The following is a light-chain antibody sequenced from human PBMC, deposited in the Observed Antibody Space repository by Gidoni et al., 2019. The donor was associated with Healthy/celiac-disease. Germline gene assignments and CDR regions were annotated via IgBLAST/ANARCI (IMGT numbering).Light chain of an antibody. J-gene: IGKJ3*01. V-gene: IGKV3-20*01. CDR1: QSVSSSY. CDR2: GAS. Sequence: DIVLTQSPGTVSWSPGERATLTCRASQSVSSSYLAWYQQKPGQAPRLLIYGASSRATVIPDRFSGSCSGTDFTLTISRLEPEYFAVYCCQQYGSSPLFGPGTKVEIK. CDR3: QQYGSSPL.